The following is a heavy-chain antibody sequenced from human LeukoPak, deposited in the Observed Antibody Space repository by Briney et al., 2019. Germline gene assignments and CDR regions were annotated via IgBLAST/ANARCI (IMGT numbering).Heavy chain of an antibody. CDR3: ARDAVATIKGAFDI. CDR1: GGSISSYY. D-gene: IGHD5-24*01. CDR2: IYYSGST. J-gene: IGHJ3*02. V-gene: IGHV4-59*01. Sequence: SETLSLTCTVSGGSISSYYWSWIRQPPGKGLEWIGYIYYSGSTNYNPSLKSRVTISVDTSKNQFSLKLSSVTAADTAVYYCARDAVATIKGAFDIWGQGTMVTVSS.